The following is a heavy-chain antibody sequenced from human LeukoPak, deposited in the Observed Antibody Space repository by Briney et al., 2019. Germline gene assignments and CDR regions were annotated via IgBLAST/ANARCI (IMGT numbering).Heavy chain of an antibody. CDR3: ARLSAAVHLGAFDL. V-gene: IGHV4-4*09. D-gene: IGHD1-26*01. Sequence: SETLCLCWAGSGVSISVYYCGWIRQPPGKGLEWIGYIHTSGSNNQYPSLKSRVTISVDKSKNHFSLRLTSVPAADTVVYYCARLSAAVHLGAFDLWGQGTLVTVSS. CDR1: GVSISVYY. J-gene: IGHJ4*02. CDR2: IHTSGSN.